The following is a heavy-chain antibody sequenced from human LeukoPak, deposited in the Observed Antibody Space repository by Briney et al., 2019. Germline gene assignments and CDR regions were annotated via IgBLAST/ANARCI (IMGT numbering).Heavy chain of an antibody. D-gene: IGHD6-19*01. CDR2: INHSGST. V-gene: IGHV4-34*01. CDR1: GGSFSGYY. Sequence: SETLSLTCAVYGGSFSGYYWSWIRQPPGKGQEWIGEINHSGSTNYNPSLKSRVTISVDTSKNQFSLKLSSVTAADTAVYYCARGWRIAVASNFQHWGQGTLVTVSS. J-gene: IGHJ1*01. CDR3: ARGWRIAVASNFQH.